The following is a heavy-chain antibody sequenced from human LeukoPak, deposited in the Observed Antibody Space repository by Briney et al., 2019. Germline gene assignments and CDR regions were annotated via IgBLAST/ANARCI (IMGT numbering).Heavy chain of an antibody. CDR2: IYHSGST. D-gene: IGHD2-15*01. V-gene: IGHV4-39*07. Sequence: SETLSLTCSVSGGSISSGSYYWGWIRQPPGKGLEWIGSIYHSGSTYYNPSLKSRVTISVDTSKNQFSLKLSSVTAADTAVYYCARDRCSGGSCYTFDYWGQGTLVTVSS. CDR3: ARDRCSGGSCYTFDY. CDR1: GGSISSGSYY. J-gene: IGHJ4*02.